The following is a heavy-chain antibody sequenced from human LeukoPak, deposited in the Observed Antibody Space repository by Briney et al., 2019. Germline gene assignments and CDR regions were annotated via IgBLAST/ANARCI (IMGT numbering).Heavy chain of an antibody. J-gene: IGHJ5*02. CDR3: ARDYHGDDL. D-gene: IGHD2-2*01. CDR2: ISMNGDAQ. CDR1: GFIFSDHE. Sequence: GGSLRLSRTASGFIFSDHEMTWVRQAPGKGLEWISYISMNGDAQLYSDSVKGRFTISRDDSENSLYLQMNSLRAEDTAVYFCARDYHGDDLWGQGTLVTVSS. V-gene: IGHV3-48*03.